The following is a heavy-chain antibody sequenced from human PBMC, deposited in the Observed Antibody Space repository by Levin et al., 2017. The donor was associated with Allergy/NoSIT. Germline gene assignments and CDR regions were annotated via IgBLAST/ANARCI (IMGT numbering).Heavy chain of an antibody. J-gene: IGHJ4*02. V-gene: IGHV1-3*01. D-gene: IGHD3-10*01. CDR3: GGASYYGSENFDY. CDR1: GYTFTSYA. Sequence: EASVKVSCKASGYTFTSYAMHWVRQAPGQRLEWMGWINAGNGNTKYSQKFQGRVTITRDTSASTAYMELSSLRSEDTAVYYCGGASYYGSENFDYWGQGTLVTVSS. CDR2: INAGNGNT.